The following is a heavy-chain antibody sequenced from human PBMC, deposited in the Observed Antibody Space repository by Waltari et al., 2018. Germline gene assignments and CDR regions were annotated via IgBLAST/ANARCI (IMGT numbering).Heavy chain of an antibody. Sequence: QVQLQQWGAGLLKPSETLSLTCAVYGGSFSGSSWSWIRQPPGKGLEWIGSIYYSGSNYYNPSLKSRGTISVETSKNQFSLKRSSGTAADTAVYYCARDKGGHDYWGQGTLVTVSS. D-gene: IGHD2-15*01. CDR3: ARDKGGHDY. J-gene: IGHJ4*02. CDR2: IYYSGSN. CDR1: GGSFSGSS. V-gene: IGHV4-34*01.